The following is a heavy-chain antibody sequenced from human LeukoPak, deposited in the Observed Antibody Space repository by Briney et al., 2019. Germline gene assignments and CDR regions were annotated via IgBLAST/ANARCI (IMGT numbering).Heavy chain of an antibody. CDR2: IKQDGSEK. Sequence: PGGSLRLSCAASGFTFSSYWMSWVRQAPGKGLEWVANIKQDGSEKYYVDSVKGRFTISRDNAKNSLYLQMNSLRAEDTAVYYCARDRSSSSPGFDPWGQETLVTVSS. CDR1: GFTFSSYW. V-gene: IGHV3-7*01. D-gene: IGHD6-13*01. J-gene: IGHJ5*02. CDR3: ARDRSSSSPGFDP.